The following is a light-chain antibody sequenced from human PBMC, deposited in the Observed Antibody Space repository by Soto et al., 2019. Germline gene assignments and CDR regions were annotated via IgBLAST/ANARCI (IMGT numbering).Light chain of an antibody. CDR1: SSDVGSYKL. CDR2: ADS. V-gene: IGLV2-23*01. J-gene: IGLJ1*01. Sequence: QSVLTQPASVSGSPGQSITISCTGTSSDVGSYKLVSWYQQHPGRVPKILIDADSERPSGVSNRFSGSKSGNTASLTSAGLQAEDEADYYCSSFAGSNNFPYVFGTGTKVTAL. CDR3: SSFAGSNNFPYV.